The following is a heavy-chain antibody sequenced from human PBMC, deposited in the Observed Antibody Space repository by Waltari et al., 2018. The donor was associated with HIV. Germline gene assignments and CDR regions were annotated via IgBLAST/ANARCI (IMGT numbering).Heavy chain of an antibody. J-gene: IGHJ4*02. CDR3: ARMFYGDYVLEY. CDR1: GFSLSTSGMC. D-gene: IGHD4-17*01. Sequence: QVTLKESGPALVKPTQTLTLTCTFSGFSLSTSGMCVSWIRQPPGKALEWLARIDWDDDKFYSTSLKTRLTISKDTSKNQVVLTMTNMDPVDTATYYCARMFYGDYVLEYWGQGTLVTVSS. CDR2: IDWDDDK. V-gene: IGHV2-70*04.